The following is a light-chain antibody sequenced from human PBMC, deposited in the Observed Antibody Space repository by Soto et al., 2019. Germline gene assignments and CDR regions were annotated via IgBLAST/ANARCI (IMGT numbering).Light chain of an antibody. Sequence: EIVLTQSPGTVSLSPWERATLSGRASQTVRNNYLAWYQQKPGQAPRFLIYGASTRAAGTPDRFSGGGSGTDFTLTISRLEPEDFAVYYCQQFGSYPLTFGGGTKVDIK. CDR3: QQFGSYPLT. CDR2: GAS. J-gene: IGKJ4*01. V-gene: IGKV3-20*01. CDR1: QTVRNNY.